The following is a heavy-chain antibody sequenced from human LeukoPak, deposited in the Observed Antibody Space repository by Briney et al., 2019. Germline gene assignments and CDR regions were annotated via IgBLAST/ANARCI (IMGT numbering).Heavy chain of an antibody. J-gene: IGHJ5*02. Sequence: SETLSLTCAVYGGSFSGYYWSWIRQPPGKGLEWIGEINHSGNTNYNPSLKSRVTISVDTSKNQFSLKLSSVTAADTAVYYCAIHIVVVPAAKKKNWFDPWGQGTLVTVSS. CDR2: INHSGNT. V-gene: IGHV4-34*01. D-gene: IGHD2-2*01. CDR3: AIHIVVVPAAKKKNWFDP. CDR1: GGSFSGYY.